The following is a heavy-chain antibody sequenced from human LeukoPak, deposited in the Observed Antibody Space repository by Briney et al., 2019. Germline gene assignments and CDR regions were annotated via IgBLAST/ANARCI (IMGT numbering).Heavy chain of an antibody. CDR3: ARDVVVVPAATYSDDY. D-gene: IGHD2-2*01. V-gene: IGHV1-8*02. Sequence: GASVKVSCKASGYTFTSYDINWVRQAPGQGFEWMGWMNPNSGNTGYVQTFQGRVTMTRNTSISTAYMELSSLRSEDTAVYYCARDVVVVPAATYSDDYWGQGTLVTVSS. CDR1: GYTFTSYD. CDR2: MNPNSGNT. J-gene: IGHJ4*02.